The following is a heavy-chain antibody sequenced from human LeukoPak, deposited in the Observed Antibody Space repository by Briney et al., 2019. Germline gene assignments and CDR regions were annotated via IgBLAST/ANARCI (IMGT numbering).Heavy chain of an antibody. Sequence: GGSLRLSCAASGFTFSGYSMNWVRQAPGKGLEWVAVIRYEGNLQYHADSVKGRFTVYKDKFKDTLYLHMNGLRPEDSAVYYCSREASEAFDIWGQGSMVTVSS. J-gene: IGHJ3*02. V-gene: IGHV3-30*02. CDR2: IRYEGNLQ. CDR1: GFTFSGYS. CDR3: SREASEAFDI.